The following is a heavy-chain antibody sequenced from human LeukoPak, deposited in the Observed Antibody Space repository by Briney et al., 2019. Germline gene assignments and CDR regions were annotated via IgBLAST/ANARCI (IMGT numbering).Heavy chain of an antibody. CDR1: GGSFSGYY. CDR2: INHSGST. Sequence: PSETLSLTCAVYGGSFSGYYWSWIRQPPGKGLEWIGEINHSGSTNYNPSLKSRVTISVDTSKNQFSLKLSSVTAADTAVYYCASLANRGLWFGVYTRGMDVWGQGTTVTVSS. V-gene: IGHV4-34*01. CDR3: ASLANRGLWFGVYTRGMDV. J-gene: IGHJ6*02. D-gene: IGHD3-10*01.